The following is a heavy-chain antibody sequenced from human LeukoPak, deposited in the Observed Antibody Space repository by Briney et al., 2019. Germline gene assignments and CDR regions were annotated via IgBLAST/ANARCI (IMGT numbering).Heavy chain of an antibody. J-gene: IGHJ3*02. D-gene: IGHD5-24*01. Sequence: GAAVKVSCKASGYTFTSYGISWVRQAPGQGLEWMGWISAYNGNTNYAQKLQGRVTMTRDTSTSTVYMELSSLRSEDTAVYYCARIRGGYNDAYDIWGQGTMVTVSS. CDR3: ARIRGGYNDAYDI. V-gene: IGHV1-18*01. CDR2: ISAYNGNT. CDR1: GYTFTSYG.